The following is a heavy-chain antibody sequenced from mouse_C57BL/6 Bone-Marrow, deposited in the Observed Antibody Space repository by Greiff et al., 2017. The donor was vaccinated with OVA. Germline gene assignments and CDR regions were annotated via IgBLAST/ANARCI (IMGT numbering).Heavy chain of an antibody. D-gene: IGHD1-1*01. V-gene: IGHV1-55*01. J-gene: IGHJ1*03. CDR1: GYTFTSYW. CDR2: IYPGSGST. Sequence: QVQLQQPGAELVKPGASVKMSCKASGYTFTSYWITWVKQRPGQGLEWIGDIYPGSGSTNYNEKFKSKATLTVDNSSSTAYMQLSSLTSEDSAVYYCARGDYGKGNWYFDVWGTGTTVTVSS. CDR3: ARGDYGKGNWYFDV.